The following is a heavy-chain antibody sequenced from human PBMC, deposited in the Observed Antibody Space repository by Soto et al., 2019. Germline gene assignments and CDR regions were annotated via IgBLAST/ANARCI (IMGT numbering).Heavy chain of an antibody. CDR3: ARGTVGSTLQPYYFDT. Sequence: GGSLRLSCAASGFTFNTYAMSWVRQAPGEGLQWGSSISGSGDITYYADSVKGRFTISRDNSKHTLYLQMNSLRAEDTAFYFCARGTVGSTLQPYYFDTWGQGTLVTVSS. D-gene: IGHD4-4*01. CDR1: GFTFNTYA. V-gene: IGHV3-23*01. CDR2: ISGSGDIT. J-gene: IGHJ4*02.